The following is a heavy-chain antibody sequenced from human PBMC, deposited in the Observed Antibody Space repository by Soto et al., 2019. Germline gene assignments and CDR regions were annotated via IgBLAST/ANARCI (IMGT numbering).Heavy chain of an antibody. D-gene: IGHD3-22*01. CDR2: IWYDGSNK. CDR1: GFTFSSYG. Sequence: GGSLRLSCAASGFTFSSYGMHWVRQAPGKGLEWVAVIWYDGSNKYYADSVKGRFTISRDNSKNTLYLQMNSLRAEDTAVYYCARDRGIVVVRNWFDPWGQGTLVTISS. J-gene: IGHJ5*02. CDR3: ARDRGIVVVRNWFDP. V-gene: IGHV3-33*01.